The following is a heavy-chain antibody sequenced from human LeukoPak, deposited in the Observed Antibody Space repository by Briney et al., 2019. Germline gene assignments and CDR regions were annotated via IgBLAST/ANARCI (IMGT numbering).Heavy chain of an antibody. D-gene: IGHD2-8*01. J-gene: IGHJ4*02. Sequence: HGGSLRLSCAASGFTFSSYGMHWVRQAPGKGLEWVAFIRYDGSNKYYADSVKGRFTISRDNAKNTLYLQMNSLRAEDTAVYHCARDFGVLYYFDYWGQGTLVTVSS. CDR1: GFTFSSYG. V-gene: IGHV3-30*02. CDR3: ARDFGVLYYFDY. CDR2: IRYDGSNK.